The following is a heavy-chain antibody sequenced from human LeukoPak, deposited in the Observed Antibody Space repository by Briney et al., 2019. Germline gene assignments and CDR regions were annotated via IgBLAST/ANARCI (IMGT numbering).Heavy chain of an antibody. J-gene: IGHJ4*02. CDR2: ISGSGGST. D-gene: IGHD3-22*01. Sequence: GGSLRLSCAASGFTFSDYYMSWIRQAPGKGLEWVSAISGSGGSTYYADSVKGRFTISRDNSKNTLYLQMNSLRAEDTAVYYCAKTYYYDSSGYRFYYFDYWGQGTLVTVSS. CDR3: AKTYYYDSSGYRFYYFDY. CDR1: GFTFSDYY. V-gene: IGHV3-23*01.